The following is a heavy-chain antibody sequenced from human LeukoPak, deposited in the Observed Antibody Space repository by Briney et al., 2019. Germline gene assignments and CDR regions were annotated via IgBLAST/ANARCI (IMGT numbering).Heavy chain of an antibody. J-gene: IGHJ3*02. Sequence: PGGSLRLSCAASGFIFSNYWMSWVRQAPGKGLEWVANIKQDGGEKYVDSVKGRFTMSRDNAKNSLYLQMNSLRAEDTAVYYCARGRGYSYGVIAAFDIWGQGTMVTVSS. CDR1: GFIFSNYW. CDR2: IKQDGGEK. V-gene: IGHV3-7*03. D-gene: IGHD5-18*01. CDR3: ARGRGYSYGVIAAFDI.